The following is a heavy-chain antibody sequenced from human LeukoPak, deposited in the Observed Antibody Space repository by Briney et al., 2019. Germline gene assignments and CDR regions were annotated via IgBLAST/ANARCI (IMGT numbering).Heavy chain of an antibody. CDR1: GRSISSYY. Sequence: SETLSLTCTVSGRSISSYYGRWIRQPPGKGLEWIGHIYYSWSTNYNPSLKGRVTVSVDTSKNQFSLKLSSVTAADTAVYYCAIYYYDSSGYYLPTDYWGQGTLVTVSS. J-gene: IGHJ4*02. V-gene: IGHV4-59*01. D-gene: IGHD3-22*01. CDR3: AIYYYDSSGYYLPTDY. CDR2: IYYSWST.